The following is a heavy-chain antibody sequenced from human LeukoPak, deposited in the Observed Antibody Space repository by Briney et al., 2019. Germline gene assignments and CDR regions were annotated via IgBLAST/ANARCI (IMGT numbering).Heavy chain of an antibody. J-gene: IGHJ4*02. CDR2: MSGRRNYT. CDR1: GFTFSDYY. D-gene: IGHD6-19*01. V-gene: IGHV3-11*06. CDR3: ARESSSGLIIDY. Sequence: GGSLRLSCAASGFTFSDYYMNWIRQAPGKGLEWVSYMSGRRNYTDYADSVKGRFTISRDNAKNSLYLHMNSLRVEDTAVYYCARESSSGLIIDYWGRGTLVTVSS.